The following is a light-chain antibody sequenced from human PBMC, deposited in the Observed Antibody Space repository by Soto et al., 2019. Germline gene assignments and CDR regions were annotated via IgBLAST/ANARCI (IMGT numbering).Light chain of an antibody. Sequence: EFVLTQSPGTLSLSPGERATLSCRASQSVSSSDLAWYQQKPGQAPRILIYGASTRATGIPDRFSGSGSGTDFTLTISSLEPEDFAVYYCQQYGSSPPLTFGGGTKVEIK. V-gene: IGKV3-20*01. CDR2: GAS. J-gene: IGKJ4*01. CDR3: QQYGSSPPLT. CDR1: QSVSSSD.